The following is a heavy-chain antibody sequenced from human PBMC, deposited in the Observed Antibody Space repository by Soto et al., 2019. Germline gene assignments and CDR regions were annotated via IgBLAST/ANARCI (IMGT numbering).Heavy chain of an antibody. J-gene: IGHJ6*02. D-gene: IGHD6-19*01. CDR3: ARGRIAVAGLDYGMDV. Sequence: QVQLVQSGAEVKKPGASVKVSCKASGYTFTSYDINWVRQATGHGLEWMGWMNPNSGNTGYAQKFQGRVTMTRNTSISTAYMELSSLRSEDTAVYYCARGRIAVAGLDYGMDVWGQGTTVTVSS. V-gene: IGHV1-8*01. CDR1: GYTFTSYD. CDR2: MNPNSGNT.